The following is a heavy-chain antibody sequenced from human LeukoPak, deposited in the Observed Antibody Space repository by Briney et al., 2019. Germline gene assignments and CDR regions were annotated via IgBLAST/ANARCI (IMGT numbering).Heavy chain of an antibody. D-gene: IGHD3-22*01. J-gene: IGHJ4*02. CDR1: GFTFSSYS. Sequence: GGSLRLSCAASGFTFSSYSMNWVRQAPEKGPEWVSSISSSSSYIYYADSVKGRFTISRDNAKNSLYLQMNSLRAEDTAVYYCARDRSFNYYDSSGYRDYWGQGTLVTVSS. CDR2: ISSSSSYI. CDR3: ARDRSFNYYDSSGYRDY. V-gene: IGHV3-21*01.